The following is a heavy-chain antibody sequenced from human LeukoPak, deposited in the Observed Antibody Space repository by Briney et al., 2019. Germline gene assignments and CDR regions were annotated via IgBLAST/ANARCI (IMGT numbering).Heavy chain of an antibody. CDR2: ISPNSGIT. V-gene: IGHV1-2*02. D-gene: IGHD4-17*01. Sequence: ASVKVSCKASGYTFAGYYMHWVRQAPGQGLEWMGWISPNSGITNYAQTFQGRVAMTWDTSINTAYMDLSRLIFDDTAVYYCALMGTQTTYDHWGQGTLVTVSS. J-gene: IGHJ5*02. CDR1: GYTFAGYY. CDR3: ALMGTQTTYDH.